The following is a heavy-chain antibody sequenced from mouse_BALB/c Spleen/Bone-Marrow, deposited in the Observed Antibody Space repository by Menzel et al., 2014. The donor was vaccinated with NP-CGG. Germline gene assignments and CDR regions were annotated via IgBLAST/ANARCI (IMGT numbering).Heavy chain of an antibody. Sequence: QVQLQQSGPELVKPGASVKMSCKASGYTFTDYVISWVKQRTGQGLEWIGEIYPGSGSTYYSEKFKGKATLTADKSSNTAYMQLSSLTSEDSAVYFCASRGEVRRHYYAMDYWGQGTSVTVSS. D-gene: IGHD2-14*01. V-gene: IGHV1-81*01. J-gene: IGHJ4*01. CDR3: ASRGEVRRHYYAMDY. CDR2: IYPGSGST. CDR1: GYTFTDYV.